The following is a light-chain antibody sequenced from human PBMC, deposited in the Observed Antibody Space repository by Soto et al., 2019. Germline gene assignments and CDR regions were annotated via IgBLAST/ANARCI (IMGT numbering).Light chain of an antibody. CDR2: GAS. V-gene: IGKV3D-15*01. CDR3: QQYNNWPQT. CDR1: QTVSSN. J-gene: IGKJ2*01. Sequence: EIVLTQSPGTLSLSPGDRATLSCSASQTVSSNFLAWYQQRPAQAPRLLIHGASTRATGITDRFSGSVSGTDFTLTISSLQSEDFAVYYCQQYNNWPQTFGQGTKVDIK.